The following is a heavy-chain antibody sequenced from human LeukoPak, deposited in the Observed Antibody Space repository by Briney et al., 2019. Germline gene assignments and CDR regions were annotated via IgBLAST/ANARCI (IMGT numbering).Heavy chain of an antibody. CDR2: INPSGGST. CDR1: GYTFTGYY. V-gene: IGHV1-46*01. J-gene: IGHJ4*02. D-gene: IGHD1-26*01. Sequence: SVKVSCKASGYTFTGYYMHWVRQAPGQGLEWMGIINPSGGSTSYAQKFQGRVTMTRDTSTSTVYMELSSLRSEDTAVYYCAAGPTVGAEGDYFDYWGQGTLVTVSS. CDR3: AAGPTVGAEGDYFDY.